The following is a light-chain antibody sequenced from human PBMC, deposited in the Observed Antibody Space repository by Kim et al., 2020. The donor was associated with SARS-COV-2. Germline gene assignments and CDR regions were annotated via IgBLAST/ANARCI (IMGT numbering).Light chain of an antibody. J-gene: IGKJ4*01. CDR3: QQRSNWLT. Sequence: LYLYPGESTTLSCRAGQSIASYLAWYQQKPGQAPRLLIYDASNRASGITARFSGSGYGTDFPLTISSLEPEDFAVYYCQQRSNWLTFGGGTKLE. V-gene: IGKV3-11*01. CDR2: DAS. CDR1: QSIASY.